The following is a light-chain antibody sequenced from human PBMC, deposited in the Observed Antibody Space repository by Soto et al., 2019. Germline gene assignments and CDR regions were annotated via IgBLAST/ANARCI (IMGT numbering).Light chain of an antibody. V-gene: IGLV3-21*02. CDR2: DDS. Sequence: SYELTQTSSVSVAPGQTAKITCGGNNIGSKSVHWYQQKAGQAPVLVVHDDSDRPSGIPERFSGSNSANTATLTISRVEAGDEADYYCQLWDSNSDHVVFGGGTKLTVL. CDR1: NIGSKS. CDR3: QLWDSNSDHVV. J-gene: IGLJ2*01.